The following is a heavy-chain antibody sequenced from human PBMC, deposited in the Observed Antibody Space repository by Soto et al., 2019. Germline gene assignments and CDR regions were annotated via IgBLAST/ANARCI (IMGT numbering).Heavy chain of an antibody. V-gene: IGHV4-30-4*01. CDR1: GGSISSGDYY. CDR2: IYYSGST. Sequence: SETLSLTCTVSGGSISSGDYYWSWIRQPPGKGLEWIGYIYYSGSTYYNPSLKSRVTISVDTSKNQFSLKLSSVTAADTAVYYCARPAGGSSSPQFDPWGQGTLVTVSS. D-gene: IGHD2-15*01. CDR3: ARPAGGSSSPQFDP. J-gene: IGHJ5*02.